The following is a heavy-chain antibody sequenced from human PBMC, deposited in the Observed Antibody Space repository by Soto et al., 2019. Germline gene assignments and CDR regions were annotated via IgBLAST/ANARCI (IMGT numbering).Heavy chain of an antibody. CDR3: ARGKLYYDSSGYNSYYYGMDV. CDR1: GGTFSSYA. Sequence: SVKVSCKASGGTFSSYAISWVRQAPGQGLEWMGGNIPIFGTANYAQKFQGRVTITADESTSTAYMELSSLRSEDTAVYYCARGKLYYDSSGYNSYYYGMDVWGQGTTVTVSS. J-gene: IGHJ6*02. CDR2: NIPIFGTA. D-gene: IGHD3-22*01. V-gene: IGHV1-69*13.